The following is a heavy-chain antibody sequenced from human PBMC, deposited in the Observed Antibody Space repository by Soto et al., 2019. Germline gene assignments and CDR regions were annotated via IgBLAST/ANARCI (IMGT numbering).Heavy chain of an antibody. CDR3: AKGSGWFDH. CDR2: ISWNSGSI. CDR1: GFTFDDYA. Sequence: EVQLVESGGGLVQPGRSLRLSCAASGFTFDDYAMHWVRQAPGKGLEWVSGISWNSGSIGYADSVKGRFTISRDNAKNSLYLQMNSLRAEDTALYYCAKGSGWFDHWGQGTLVTVSS. J-gene: IGHJ5*02. V-gene: IGHV3-9*01.